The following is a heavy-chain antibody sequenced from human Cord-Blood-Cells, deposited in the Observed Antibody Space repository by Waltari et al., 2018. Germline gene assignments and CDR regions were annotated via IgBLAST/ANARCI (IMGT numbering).Heavy chain of an antibody. CDR3: ARGGPLGIFGVVIMHYYYYGMDV. D-gene: IGHD3-3*01. V-gene: IGHV4-34*01. Sequence: QVQLQQWGAGLLKPSETLSLTCAVYGGSFSGYYWSWIRQPPGKGLEWIGEINHSGSTNDNPSRKSRVTISVDTSKNQFSLKLSSVTAADTAVYYCARGGPLGIFGVVIMHYYYYGMDVWGQGP. J-gene: IGHJ6*02. CDR1: GGSFSGYY. CDR2: INHSGST.